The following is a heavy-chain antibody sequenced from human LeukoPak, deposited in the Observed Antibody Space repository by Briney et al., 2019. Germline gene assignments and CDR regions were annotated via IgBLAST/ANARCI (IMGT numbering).Heavy chain of an antibody. CDR3: AREGIFEGYYDSSGFDY. CDR2: IIPIFGTA. J-gene: IGHJ4*02. CDR1: GGTFSSYA. D-gene: IGHD3-22*01. Sequence: SVKVSCKASGGTFSSYAISWVRQAPGQGLEWMGGIIPIFGTANYAQKFQGRVTITTDESTSTAYMKLSSLRSEDTAVYYCAREGIFEGYYDSSGFDYWGQGTLVTVSS. V-gene: IGHV1-69*05.